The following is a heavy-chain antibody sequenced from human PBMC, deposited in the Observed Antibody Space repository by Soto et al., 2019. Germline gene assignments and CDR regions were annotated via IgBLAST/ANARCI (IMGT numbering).Heavy chain of an antibody. CDR2: ISSSSSTI. Sequence: EVQLVESGGGLVQPGGSLRLSCAASGFTFSSYSMNWVRQAPGKGLEWVSYISSSSSTIYYADSVKGRFTISRDNAKNSLYLQMNSLRVEDTAVYYCARVKESMIVDAFDIWGQGTMVTVSS. D-gene: IGHD3-22*01. CDR1: GFTFSSYS. CDR3: ARVKESMIVDAFDI. J-gene: IGHJ3*02. V-gene: IGHV3-48*01.